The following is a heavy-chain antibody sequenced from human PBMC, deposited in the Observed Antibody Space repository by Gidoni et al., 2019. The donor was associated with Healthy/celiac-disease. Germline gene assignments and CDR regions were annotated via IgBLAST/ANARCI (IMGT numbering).Heavy chain of an antibody. CDR3: ARSGGSGSYYRGAFDY. CDR2: IYYSGST. J-gene: IGHJ4*02. D-gene: IGHD3-10*01. V-gene: IGHV4-31*01. CDR1: GGSIRSGGYY. Sequence: QVQLQESGPGLVKPSQTLSLTCTVSGGSIRSGGYYWSWIRQHPGKGLEWIGYIYYSGSTYYNPSLKSLVTISVDTSKNQFSLKLSSVTAADTAVYYCARSGGSGSYYRGAFDYWGQGTLVTVSS.